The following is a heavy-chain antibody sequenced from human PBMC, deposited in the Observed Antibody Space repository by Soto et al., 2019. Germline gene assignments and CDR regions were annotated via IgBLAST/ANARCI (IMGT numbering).Heavy chain of an antibody. CDR2: TSSSGATI. CDR1: GFTFSSFE. J-gene: IGHJ3*02. D-gene: IGHD1-26*01. V-gene: IGHV3-48*03. CDR3: ARVGVGSLDAFDT. Sequence: EEKLEESGGGLVQPGGSLRLSCAASGFTFSSFEMNWVRQGPGQGLEWVSYTSSSGATIYYADSVKGRFTISRDNAKNTLYLQMNSLRVEDTAVYYCARVGVGSLDAFDTWGQGTMVTVSS.